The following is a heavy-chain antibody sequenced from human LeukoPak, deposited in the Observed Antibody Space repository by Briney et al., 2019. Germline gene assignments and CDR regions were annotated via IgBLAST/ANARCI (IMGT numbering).Heavy chain of an antibody. Sequence: GTSLRLSCAASGFTFSSYAIHWVRQAPGKGLEWVAVISFDGTDAFYADSVKGRFTISRDDSRSTLYLQMNSLTGDDTAVYYCVRGSIWSPDKWGQGTLVTVSS. CDR1: GFTFSSYA. CDR2: ISFDGTDA. CDR3: VRGSIWSPDK. D-gene: IGHD3-10*01. J-gene: IGHJ4*02. V-gene: IGHV3-30*04.